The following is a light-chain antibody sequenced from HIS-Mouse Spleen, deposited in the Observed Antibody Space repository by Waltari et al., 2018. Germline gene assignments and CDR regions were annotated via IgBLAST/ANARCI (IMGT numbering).Light chain of an antibody. CDR3: CSYAGSYTWV. V-gene: IGLV2-11*01. Sequence: QSTLTQPRSVSGSPGQSVTISCTGTSSDVGGYNYVSWYQQHPGKAPKLMIYAVSKRPAGVPDCFAGSKAGNTASLTISGLQADDAADYCCCSYAGSYTWVFGGGTKLTVL. CDR1: SSDVGGYNY. CDR2: AVS. J-gene: IGLJ2*01.